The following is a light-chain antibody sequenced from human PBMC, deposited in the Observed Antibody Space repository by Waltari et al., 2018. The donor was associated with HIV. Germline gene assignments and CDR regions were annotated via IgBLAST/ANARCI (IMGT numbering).Light chain of an antibody. CDR3: CSYAGSYTYV. V-gene: IGLV2-11*01. CDR1: GSDAGRYNY. Sequence: QSALTQPRSVSGSPGQSVTLSCTGTGSDAGRYNYVSWYQQHPGKAPKLMIYDVSKRPSGVPDRFSGSKSGNTASLTISGLQAEDEADYYCCSYAGSYTYVFGTGTKVTVL. J-gene: IGLJ1*01. CDR2: DVS.